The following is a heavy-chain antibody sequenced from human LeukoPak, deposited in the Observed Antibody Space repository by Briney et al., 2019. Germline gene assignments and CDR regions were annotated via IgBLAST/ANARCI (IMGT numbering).Heavy chain of an antibody. CDR1: GFTFRSYW. Sequence: PGGSLRLSCVSSGFTFRSYWMSWVRQPPGQGLERVANIKKDGSEKYYVDSVKGRFTISRDNAQNSLYLQMNSLRAEDTAMYHCTRDYGPSSWYFDYWGQGTLVTVSS. CDR3: TRDYGPSSWYFDY. J-gene: IGHJ4*02. CDR2: IKKDGSEK. V-gene: IGHV3-7*01. D-gene: IGHD6-13*01.